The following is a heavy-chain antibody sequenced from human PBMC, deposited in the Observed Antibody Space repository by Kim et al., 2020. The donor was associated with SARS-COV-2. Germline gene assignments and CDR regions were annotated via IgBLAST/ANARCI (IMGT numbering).Heavy chain of an antibody. J-gene: IGHJ3*02. Sequence: FTISRDNSKNTLYLQMNSLRAEDTAVYYCAKGDYYDSSGYTDGYGDAFDIWGQGTMVTVSS. D-gene: IGHD3-22*01. V-gene: IGHV3-23*01. CDR3: AKGDYYDSSGYTDGYGDAFDI.